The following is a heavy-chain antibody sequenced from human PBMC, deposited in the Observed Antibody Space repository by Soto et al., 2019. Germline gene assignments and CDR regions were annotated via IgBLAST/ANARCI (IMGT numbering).Heavy chain of an antibody. Sequence: QVQLVQSGAEVKKPGASVKVSCKASGYTFTSYGISWVRQAPGQGLEWMGWISAYNGNTNYAQKLQGRVTMTTDTSTSTAYMELRSMRSDDTAVYYCARGEGRYFDWVPATWYGMDVWGQGTTVTVSS. V-gene: IGHV1-18*04. CDR3: ARGEGRYFDWVPATWYGMDV. D-gene: IGHD3-9*01. J-gene: IGHJ6*02. CDR2: ISAYNGNT. CDR1: GYTFTSYG.